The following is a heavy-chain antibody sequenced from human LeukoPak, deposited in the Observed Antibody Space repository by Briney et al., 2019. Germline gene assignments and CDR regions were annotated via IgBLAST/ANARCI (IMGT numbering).Heavy chain of an antibody. J-gene: IGHJ4*02. CDR1: GDTFSSYA. CDR2: IIPIFGTA. Sequence: VASVKVSCKASGDTFSSYAISWVRQAPGQGLEWMGRIIPIFGTANYAQKFQGRVTITTDESTSTAYMELSSLRSEDTAVYYCARDLARKSPSWYPPLDWGQGTLVTVSS. D-gene: IGHD6-13*01. CDR3: ARDLARKSPSWYPPLD. V-gene: IGHV1-69*05.